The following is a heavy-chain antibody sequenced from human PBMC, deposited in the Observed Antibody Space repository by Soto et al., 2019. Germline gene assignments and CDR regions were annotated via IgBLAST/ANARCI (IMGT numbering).Heavy chain of an antibody. Sequence: GGSLRLSCAASGFTFSSYGMHWVRQAPGKGLEWVAVISYDGSNKYYADSVKGRFTISRDNSKNTLYLQMNSLRAEDTAVYYCAKDCEWIWFDPWGQGTLVTVSS. CDR2: ISYDGSNK. CDR3: AKDCEWIWFDP. D-gene: IGHD3-3*01. J-gene: IGHJ5*02. CDR1: GFTFSSYG. V-gene: IGHV3-30*18.